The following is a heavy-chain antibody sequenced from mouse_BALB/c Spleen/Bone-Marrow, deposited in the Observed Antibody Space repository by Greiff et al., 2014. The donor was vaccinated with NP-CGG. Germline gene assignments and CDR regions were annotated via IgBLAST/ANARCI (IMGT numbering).Heavy chain of an antibody. CDR3: ARFYYYGSSYFDV. Sequence: VQLQQSGGGLVKSGASLKLSCAASGFTSSDYYMNWVRQTPEKRLEWVATISDGGSYTYYPDSVKGRFTISRDNAKNNLYLQMSSLKSEDTAMYYCARFYYYGSSYFDVWGAGTPVTVSS. V-gene: IGHV5-4*02. CDR1: GFTSSDYY. CDR2: ISDGGSYT. J-gene: IGHJ1*01. D-gene: IGHD1-1*01.